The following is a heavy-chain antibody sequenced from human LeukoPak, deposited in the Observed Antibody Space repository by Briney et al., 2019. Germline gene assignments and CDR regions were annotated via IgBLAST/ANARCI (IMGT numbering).Heavy chain of an antibody. CDR1: GGSISSSSYY. J-gene: IGHJ4*02. D-gene: IGHD5-12*01. CDR3: ARPGYSGYDIDY. Sequence: PSETLSLTCTVSGGSISSSSYYWGWIRQPPGKGLEWIGSIYYSGSIYYNPSLKSRVTISVDTSKNQFSLKLSSVTAADTAVYYCARPGYSGYDIDYWGQGTLVTVSS. V-gene: IGHV4-39*07. CDR2: IYYSGSI.